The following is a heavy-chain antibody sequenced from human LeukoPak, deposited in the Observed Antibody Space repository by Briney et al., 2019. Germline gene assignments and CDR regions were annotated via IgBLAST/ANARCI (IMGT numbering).Heavy chain of an antibody. J-gene: IGHJ1*01. CDR1: GYTLSDNY. V-gene: IGHV1-2*02. CDR3: ARIQFLTTNSGAWGFQP. Sequence: ASVKVSCRASGYTLSDNYLHWVRQAPGQRLEGMAWINPSNGETKFAPRFQGRVTMTRDTSISTAYMELSRLRPDDTAIYYCARIQFLTTNSGAWGFQPWGQGTLVTVSS. D-gene: IGHD3-16*01. CDR2: INPSNGET.